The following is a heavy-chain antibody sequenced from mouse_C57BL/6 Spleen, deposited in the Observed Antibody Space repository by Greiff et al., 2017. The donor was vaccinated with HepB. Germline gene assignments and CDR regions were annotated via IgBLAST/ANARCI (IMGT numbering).Heavy chain of an antibody. J-gene: IGHJ4*01. D-gene: IGHD1-1*01. CDR2: IYPGDGDT. V-gene: IGHV1-82*01. CDR1: GYAFSSSW. Sequence: VKLQQSGPELVKPGASVKISCKASGYAFSSSWMNWVKQRPGKGLEWIGRIYPGDGDTNYNGKFKGKATLTADKSSSTAYMQLSSLTSEDSAVYFCARVGDYYFYAMDYWGQGTSVTVSS. CDR3: ARVGDYYFYAMDY.